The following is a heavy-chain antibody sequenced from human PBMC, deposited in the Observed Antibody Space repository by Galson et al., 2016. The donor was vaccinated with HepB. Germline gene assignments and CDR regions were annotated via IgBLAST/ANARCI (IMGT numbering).Heavy chain of an antibody. CDR3: WSGYNSGI. CDR1: GFTFSNAW. V-gene: IGHV3-7*01. CDR2: VNEDGSGT. D-gene: IGHD6-19*01. Sequence: SLRLSCAASGFTFSNAWMSWVRQAPGKGLEYVANVNEDGSGTQYMDSAKGRFTISRDNAKNSVGLQMNSLRAEDTALYYCWSGYNSGIWGQGTRVTVSS. J-gene: IGHJ3*02.